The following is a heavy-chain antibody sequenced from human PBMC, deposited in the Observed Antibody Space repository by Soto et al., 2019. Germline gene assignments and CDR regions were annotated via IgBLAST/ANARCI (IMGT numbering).Heavy chain of an antibody. CDR3: ARLHQDARGANWFDP. Sequence: QVQLVQSGAEVKKPGSSVKVSCKASGGTFSSYAISWVRQAPGQGLEWMGGIIPIFGTANYAQKFQGRVTLTAAESTSTAYMELSSLRSEDTAVYYGARLHQDARGANWFDPWGQGTLVTVSS. J-gene: IGHJ5*02. CDR1: GGTFSSYA. V-gene: IGHV1-69*12. CDR2: IIPIFGTA. D-gene: IGHD2-15*01.